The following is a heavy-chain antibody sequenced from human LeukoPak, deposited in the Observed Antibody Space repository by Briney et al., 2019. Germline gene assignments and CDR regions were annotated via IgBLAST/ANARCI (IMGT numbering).Heavy chain of an antibody. CDR2: QYYGSHT. Sequence: SETLSLTCSVSSGSIRDKYYWGWIRQPPGKGLEWIASQYYGSHTYYTPSFESRVTISLDASRNQFSLQLRSVTAADTAVYYCARHWGHNYYYGLGVWGQGTSVIVAS. CDR1: SGSIRDKYY. CDR3: ARHWGHNYYYGLGV. D-gene: IGHD3-16*01. J-gene: IGHJ6*02. V-gene: IGHV4-39*01.